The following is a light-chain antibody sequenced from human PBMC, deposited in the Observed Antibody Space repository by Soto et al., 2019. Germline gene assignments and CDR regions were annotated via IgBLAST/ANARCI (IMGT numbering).Light chain of an antibody. CDR3: QQLSNWIT. CDR2: DAS. J-gene: IGKJ5*01. Sequence: EIVLTQSPATLSLSPWERVALSCRASQSVSSYLAWYQQKPGQAPRLLISDASNRATGIPARFSGSGSGTDFSLTISSLEPEDFAVYYCQQLSNWITFGQGTRLEIK. V-gene: IGKV3-11*01. CDR1: QSVSSY.